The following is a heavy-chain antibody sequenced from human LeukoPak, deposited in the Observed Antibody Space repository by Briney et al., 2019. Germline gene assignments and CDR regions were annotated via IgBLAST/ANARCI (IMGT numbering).Heavy chain of an antibody. V-gene: IGHV3-48*01. CDR2: ISSTSSTI. J-gene: IGHJ3*02. D-gene: IGHD2-2*01. CDR1: GFTFSSYS. CDR3: ARGGVVPEPTRAFDI. Sequence: GGSLRLSCAASGFTFSSYSMNWVRQAPGKGLEWVSYISSTSSTIFYADSVKGRFTISRDNAKNSLYLQMNSLRAEDTAVYYCARGGVVPEPTRAFDIWGQGTMVTVSS.